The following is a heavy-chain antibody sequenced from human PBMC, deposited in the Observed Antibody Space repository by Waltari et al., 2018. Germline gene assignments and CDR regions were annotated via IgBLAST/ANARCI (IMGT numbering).Heavy chain of an antibody. V-gene: IGHV1-18*01. CDR3: VRGWWEVPSDY. CDR2: ISGYSGNT. CDR1: GYTFGSYG. J-gene: IGHJ4*02. Sequence: QVQLVQSGAEVEKPGASVKVSCKASGYTFGSYGISWVRQAPGQGLEWMGWISGYSGNTNYAQKFQGRVTMTIDTSTSTAYMELRSLRSDDTAVYYCVRGWWEVPSDYWGQGTLVTVSS. D-gene: IGHD1-26*01.